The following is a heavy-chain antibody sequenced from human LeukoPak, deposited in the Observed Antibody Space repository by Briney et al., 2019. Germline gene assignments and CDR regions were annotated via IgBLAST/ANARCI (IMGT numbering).Heavy chain of an antibody. J-gene: IGHJ3*02. D-gene: IGHD3-10*01. CDR1: GFTFSSYA. Sequence: PGGSLRLSCAASGFTFSSYAMSWVRQAPGKGLEWVSAISGSGGSTYYADSVKGRFTISRDNAKNSLYLQMNSLRAEDTAVYYCARESELLWFGELLTQAAPDAFDIWGQGTMVTVSS. V-gene: IGHV3-23*01. CDR3: ARESELLWFGELLTQAAPDAFDI. CDR2: ISGSGGST.